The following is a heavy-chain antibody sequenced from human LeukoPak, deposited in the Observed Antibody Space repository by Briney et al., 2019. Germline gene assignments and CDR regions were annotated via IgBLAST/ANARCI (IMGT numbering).Heavy chain of an antibody. D-gene: IGHD5-12*01. J-gene: IGHJ5*01. CDR1: GFSFSTYW. Sequence: PGGSLRLSCAASGFSFSTYWMSWVRQTPGKGLEWVANIKEDGSKDYYVDSVKGRFTISRDNAKNSLYLQMNSLRVEDSAVYYCARDAGGYDSWGQGTLVTASS. V-gene: IGHV3-7*01. CDR2: IKEDGSKD. CDR3: ARDAGGYDS.